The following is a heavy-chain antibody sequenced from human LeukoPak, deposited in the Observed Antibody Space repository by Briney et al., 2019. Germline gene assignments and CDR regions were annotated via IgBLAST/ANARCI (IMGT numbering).Heavy chain of an antibody. V-gene: IGHV1-8*01. CDR2: MNPNNGNT. Sequence: ASVKVSCKASGYTFTSSDIYWVRQATGQGLEWMGWMNPNNGNTGCAQNFQGRLTITRNTSVSTAYMELSSLTFEDTALYFCARGRLAVAATGWYFDLWGRGTLVTVSP. J-gene: IGHJ2*01. D-gene: IGHD6-19*01. CDR1: GYTFTSSD. CDR3: ARGRLAVAATGWYFDL.